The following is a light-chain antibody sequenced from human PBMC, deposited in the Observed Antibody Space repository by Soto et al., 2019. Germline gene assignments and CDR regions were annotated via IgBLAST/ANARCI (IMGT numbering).Light chain of an antibody. CDR1: PSDIGAYDF. CDR2: EVL. V-gene: IGLV2-14*01. Sequence: QSVLTQPASVSGSLGQSITISCTGSPSDIGAYDFVSWFQQRPGRAPKLIIYEVLNRPSGVSDRYSGSKSANTASLTISGLQADDEADYYCCSDTSSTYLLGSGTKVTVL. CDR3: CSDTSSTYL. J-gene: IGLJ1*01.